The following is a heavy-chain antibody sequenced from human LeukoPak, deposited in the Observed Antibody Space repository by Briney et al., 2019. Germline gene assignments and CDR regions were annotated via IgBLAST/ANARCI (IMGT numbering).Heavy chain of an antibody. Sequence: PGGSLRLSCAASGFTFSDYYMGWIRQAPGKGLEWVSYISNAGSYTNYADSVKGRFTISRDNVEKSLYLQVNSLRAEDTAVYYCAGSYSGNYYVFDYWGQGTLVTVSS. J-gene: IGHJ4*02. CDR1: GFTFSDYY. V-gene: IGHV3-11*03. D-gene: IGHD1-26*01. CDR2: ISNAGSYT. CDR3: AGSYSGNYYVFDY.